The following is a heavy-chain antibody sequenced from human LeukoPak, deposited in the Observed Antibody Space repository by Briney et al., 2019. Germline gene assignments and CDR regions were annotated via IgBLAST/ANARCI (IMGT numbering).Heavy chain of an antibody. CDR2: IYSGGST. D-gene: IGHD4-17*01. Sequence: PGGSLRLSCAASGFTVSSIYMSWVRQAPGKGLEWVSVIYSGGSTYYADSVKGRFTISRDNSKNTLYLQMNSLRAEDTAVYYCAPRPLGRFTVTTDLDYWGQGTLVTVSS. J-gene: IGHJ4*02. V-gene: IGHV3-53*01. CDR1: GFTVSSIY. CDR3: APRPLGRFTVTTDLDY.